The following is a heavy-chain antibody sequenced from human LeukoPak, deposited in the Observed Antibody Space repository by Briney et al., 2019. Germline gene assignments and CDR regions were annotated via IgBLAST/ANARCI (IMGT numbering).Heavy chain of an antibody. CDR1: GFIFSSYA. Sequence: GGSLRLSCAASGFIFSSYAMSWVRQAPGKGQEWVSTISGSGGSTYYADSVKGRFTIARDNSKNTVYLQMNSLRADHTAVYYCAKDRSCINDVCHGHFDYWGQGTLVTVSS. CDR3: AKDRSCINDVCHGHFDY. V-gene: IGHV3-23*01. J-gene: IGHJ4*02. CDR2: ISGSGGST. D-gene: IGHD2-8*01.